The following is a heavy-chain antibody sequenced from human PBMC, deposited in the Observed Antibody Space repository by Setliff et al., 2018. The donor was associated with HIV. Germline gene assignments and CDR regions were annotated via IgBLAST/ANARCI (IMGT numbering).Heavy chain of an antibody. CDR1: GGSMSSGSYS. CDR3: ARGRTIGVSAVFFDP. D-gene: IGHD3-3*01. Sequence: PSETLSLTCTVSGGSMSSGSYSWTWLRQPAGKEPELIGHVYVGGTVIYNPSLASRLTISIVPSKNQFSLDLRSVTAADTAKYYCARGRTIGVSAVFFDPWGQGRPVTVSS. V-gene: IGHV4-61*09. CDR2: VYVGGTV. J-gene: IGHJ5*02.